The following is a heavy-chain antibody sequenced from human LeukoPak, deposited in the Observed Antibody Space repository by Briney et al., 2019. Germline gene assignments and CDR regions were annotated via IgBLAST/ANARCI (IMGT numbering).Heavy chain of an antibody. V-gene: IGHV4-4*02. D-gene: IGHD2-2*01. Sequence: SETLSLACAVSGGSISRSNWWSWVRQPPGKGLEWIGEIYHSGSTNYNPSLKSRVTISVDKSKNQFSLKLSSVTAADTSVYYCARQADCSNTTCYGGYNWFDPWGQGTLVTVSS. CDR1: GGSISRSNW. CDR3: ARQADCSNTTCYGGYNWFDP. J-gene: IGHJ5*02. CDR2: IYHSGST.